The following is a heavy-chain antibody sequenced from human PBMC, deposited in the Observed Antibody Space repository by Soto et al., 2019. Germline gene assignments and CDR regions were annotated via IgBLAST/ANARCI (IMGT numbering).Heavy chain of an antibody. V-gene: IGHV3-23*01. CDR1: GFTFGGNA. CDR3: GRKSQGSVTVTGNWYFDL. Sequence: EVQLLESGGGLLQPGGSLRLSCAASGFTFGGNAMNWVRQAPGKGLGWVSGISGGGATTFYTDSVKGRFTISRDNSGNTLYLQMNSLRAEDTAVYFCGRKSQGSVTVTGNWYFDLWGRGTLVTVSS. D-gene: IGHD4-17*01. J-gene: IGHJ2*01. CDR2: ISGGGATT.